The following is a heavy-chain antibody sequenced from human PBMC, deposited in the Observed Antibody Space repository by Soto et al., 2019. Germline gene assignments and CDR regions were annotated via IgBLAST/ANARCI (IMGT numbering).Heavy chain of an antibody. V-gene: IGHV3-23*01. Sequence: GGSLRLSCVASGFTFSSYAMSWVRQAPGKGLEWVSAISGGGGTAYYADSVKGRFTISRDNSKNTLYLQMTSLRAEDTAVYYCAKLDCSSTTCDTGGSWFDPWGQGTLVTVSS. J-gene: IGHJ5*02. CDR1: GFTFSSYA. D-gene: IGHD2-2*02. CDR2: ISGGGGTA. CDR3: AKLDCSSTTCDTGGSWFDP.